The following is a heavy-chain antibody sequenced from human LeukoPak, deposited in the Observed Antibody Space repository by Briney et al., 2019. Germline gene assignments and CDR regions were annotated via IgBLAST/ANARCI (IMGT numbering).Heavy chain of an antibody. Sequence: GGSLRLSCAASGFTFSSYSMNWVRQAPGKGLESVSSISSSSSYIYYADSVKGRFTISRDNAKNSLYLQMNSLRAEDTAVYYCAKSAVAGTRRTYFDYWGQGTLVTVSS. CDR3: AKSAVAGTRRTYFDY. CDR2: ISSSSSYI. D-gene: IGHD6-19*01. J-gene: IGHJ4*02. CDR1: GFTFSSYS. V-gene: IGHV3-21*01.